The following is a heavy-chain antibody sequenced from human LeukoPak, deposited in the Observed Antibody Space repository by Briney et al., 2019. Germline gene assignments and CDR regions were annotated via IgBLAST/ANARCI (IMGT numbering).Heavy chain of an antibody. D-gene: IGHD2-21*02. V-gene: IGHV4-34*01. CDR3: ARVSCGGDCYSGHYFDY. Sequence: SETLSLTCAVYGGSFSGYYWSWIRQPPGKGLEWIGEINHSGSTNYNPSLKSRVTISVDTSKNQFSLKLSSVTAADTAVYYYARVSCGGDCYSGHYFDYWGQGTLVTVSS. CDR2: INHSGST. J-gene: IGHJ4*02. CDR1: GGSFSGYY.